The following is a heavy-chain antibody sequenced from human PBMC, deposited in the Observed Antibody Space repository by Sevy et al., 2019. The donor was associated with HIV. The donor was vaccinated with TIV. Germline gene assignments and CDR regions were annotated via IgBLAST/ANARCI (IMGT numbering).Heavy chain of an antibody. CDR1: GGSISSGDYY. Sequence: SETLSLTCTVSGGSISSGDYYWSWIRQPPGKGLEWIGYIYYSGSTYYNPSLKSRVTMSVDTSKNQFSLRLNSVTAADTAVYYCAGGGGMVRGVPYWGQGTLVTVSS. J-gene: IGHJ4*02. D-gene: IGHD3-10*01. CDR3: AGGGGMVRGVPY. CDR2: IYYSGST. V-gene: IGHV4-30-4*01.